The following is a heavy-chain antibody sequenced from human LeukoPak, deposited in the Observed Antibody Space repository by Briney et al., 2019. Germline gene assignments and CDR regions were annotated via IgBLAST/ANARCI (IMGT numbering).Heavy chain of an antibody. V-gene: IGHV4-59*01. CDR2: IYYSGST. CDR3: ARETGYSSGWYDY. J-gene: IGHJ4*02. D-gene: IGHD6-19*01. Sequence: SETLSLTCTVSGGSISSYYWSWIRQPPGKGLEWIGYIYYSGSTNYNPSLKSRVTISVDTSKDQFSLKLSSVTAADTAVYYCARETGYSSGWYDYWGQGTLVTVSS. CDR1: GGSISSYY.